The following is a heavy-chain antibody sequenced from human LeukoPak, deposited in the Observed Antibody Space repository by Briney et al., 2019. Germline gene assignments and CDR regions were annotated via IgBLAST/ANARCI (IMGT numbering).Heavy chain of an antibody. Sequence: GGSLRLSCAASGFTFSSYAMSGVRQAPGKGLEWVSAISGSGGSTYYADSVKGRFTISRDNSKNTLYLQMNSLRAEDTAVYYCAKGSSSYGYFDYWGQGTLVTVSS. D-gene: IGHD6-13*01. CDR3: AKGSSSYGYFDY. J-gene: IGHJ4*02. CDR2: ISGSGGST. V-gene: IGHV3-23*01. CDR1: GFTFSSYA.